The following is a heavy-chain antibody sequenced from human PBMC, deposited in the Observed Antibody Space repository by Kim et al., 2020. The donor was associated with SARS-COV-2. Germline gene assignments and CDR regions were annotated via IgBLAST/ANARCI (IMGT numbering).Heavy chain of an antibody. V-gene: IGHV3-48*01. D-gene: IGHD3-16*01. CDR3: VRDRMGSAFDM. J-gene: IGHJ3*02. Sequence: IYYADSVEVRFTISRDNAKTSLFMQMSSLRGEDTALYYCVRDRMGSAFDMWGQGTMLTVSS. CDR2: I.